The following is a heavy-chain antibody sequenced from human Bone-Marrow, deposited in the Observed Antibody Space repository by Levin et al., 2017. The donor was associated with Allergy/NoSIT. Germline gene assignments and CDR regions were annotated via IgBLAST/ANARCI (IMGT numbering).Heavy chain of an antibody. CDR1: GFTFSTYW. D-gene: IGHD1-1*01. CDR3: AGENWKFDY. V-gene: IGHV3-7*01. J-gene: IGHJ4*02. CDR2: IKMDGSET. Sequence: PGGSLRLSCAASGFTFSTYWMSWVRQAPGKGLELVANIKMDGSETFYVDSVKGRFTISRDNAKNSLYLEMNSLRAEDTAVYYCAGENWKFDYWGQGALVTVSS.